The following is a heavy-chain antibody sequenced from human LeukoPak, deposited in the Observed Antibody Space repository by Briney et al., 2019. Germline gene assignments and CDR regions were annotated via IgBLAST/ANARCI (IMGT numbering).Heavy chain of an antibody. Sequence: SETLSLTCTVSGGSISSSSYYWGWIRQPPGKGLEWIGSIYYGGSTYYNPSLKSRVTISVDTSKNQFSLKLSSVTAADTAVYYCARSRGYSSSSGEWFDPWGQGTLVTVSS. V-gene: IGHV4-39*07. CDR1: GGSISSSSYY. CDR2: IYYGGST. J-gene: IGHJ5*02. D-gene: IGHD6-6*01. CDR3: ARSRGYSSSSGEWFDP.